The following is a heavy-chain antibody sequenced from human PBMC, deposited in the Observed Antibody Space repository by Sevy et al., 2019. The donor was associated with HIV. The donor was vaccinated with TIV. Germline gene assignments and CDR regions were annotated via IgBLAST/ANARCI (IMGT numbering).Heavy chain of an antibody. J-gene: IGHJ4*02. V-gene: IGHV4-59*01. CDR2: IYYSGST. CDR1: GGSISSYY. D-gene: IGHD3-22*01. CDR3: ARSYKNYDSSGYYYDY. Sequence: SETLSLTCTVSGGSISSYYWSWIRQPPGKGLEWIGYIYYSGSTNYNPSLKSRVTISVDTSKNQFSLKLSYVTAADTAVYYCARSYKNYDSSGYYYDYWGQGTLVTVSS.